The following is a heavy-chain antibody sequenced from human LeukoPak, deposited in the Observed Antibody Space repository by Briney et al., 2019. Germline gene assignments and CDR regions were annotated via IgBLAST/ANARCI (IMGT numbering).Heavy chain of an antibody. CDR2: IFYSGST. Sequence: PSETLSLTCTVSSGSISTSNYYWGWVRQPPGKALEWIGNIFYSGSTYYNPSLKSRVTISVDTSKNQFSLKLNSVTAADTAVYYCARRGSITSYMDVWGKGTTVTISS. V-gene: IGHV4-39*01. J-gene: IGHJ6*03. D-gene: IGHD3-3*01. CDR3: ARRGSITSYMDV. CDR1: SGSISTSNYY.